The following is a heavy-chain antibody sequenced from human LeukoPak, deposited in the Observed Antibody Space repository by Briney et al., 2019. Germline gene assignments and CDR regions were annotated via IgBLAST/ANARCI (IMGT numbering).Heavy chain of an antibody. J-gene: IGHJ5*02. V-gene: IGHV4-34*01. CDR3: VRPRKAPRGYSYGQGWFDP. D-gene: IGHD5-18*01. CDR2: INHSGST. Sequence: KTSETLSLTCAVYGGSFSGYYWSWIRQPPGKGLEWIGEINHSGSTNYNPSLKSRVTISVDTSKNQFSLKLSSVTAADTAVYYCVRPRKAPRGYSYGQGWFDPWGQETLVTVSS. CDR1: GGSFSGYY.